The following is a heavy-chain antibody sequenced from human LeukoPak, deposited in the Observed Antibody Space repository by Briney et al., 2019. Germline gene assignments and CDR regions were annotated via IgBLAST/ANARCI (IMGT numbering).Heavy chain of an antibody. CDR2: FNPNSGGT. J-gene: IGHJ4*02. CDR1: GYTFAGYY. CDR3: ARSPTTLSSNSSPIDY. V-gene: IGHV1-2*02. Sequence: GASLKLSCKTSGYTFAGYYVHWVRQAPGQGLEWMGGFNPNSGGTNNKQKCQGRVTMTRDTPIRIAYMELSRLRSDDSAVYYCARSPTTLSSNSSPIDYWGRGTLATVSS. D-gene: IGHD6-6*01.